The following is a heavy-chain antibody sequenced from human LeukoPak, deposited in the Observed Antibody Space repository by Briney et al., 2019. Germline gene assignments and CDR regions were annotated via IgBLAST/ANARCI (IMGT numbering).Heavy chain of an antibody. CDR1: GGTFSSYA. J-gene: IGHJ5*02. D-gene: IGHD2-2*01. Sequence: SVKVSCKASGGTFSSYAISWVRQAPGQGLEWMGGIIPIFGTANYAQKFQGRVTITADESTSTAYMELSSLRSEDTAVYYRASTVTSDIVVVPAAIAWFDPWGQGTLVTVSS. V-gene: IGHV1-69*01. CDR2: IIPIFGTA. CDR3: ASTVTSDIVVVPAAIAWFDP.